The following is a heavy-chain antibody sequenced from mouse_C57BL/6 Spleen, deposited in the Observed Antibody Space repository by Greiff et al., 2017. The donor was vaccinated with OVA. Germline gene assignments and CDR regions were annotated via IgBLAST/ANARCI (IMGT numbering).Heavy chain of an antibody. J-gene: IGHJ3*01. V-gene: IGHV1-42*01. CDR1: GYSFTGYY. Sequence: EVKVEESGPELVKPGASVKISCKASGYSFTGYYMNWVKQSPEKSLEWIGEINPSTGGTTYNQKFKAKATLTVDKSSSTAYMQLKSLTSEDSAVYYCARGAYSSFAYWGQGTLVTVSA. D-gene: IGHD2-10*01. CDR2: INPSTGGT. CDR3: ARGAYSSFAY.